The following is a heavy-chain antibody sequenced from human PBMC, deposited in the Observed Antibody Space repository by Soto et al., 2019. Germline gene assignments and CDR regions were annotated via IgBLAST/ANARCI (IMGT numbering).Heavy chain of an antibody. Sequence: EVQLVESGGDLVQPGGSLRLSCAASGFAFSGYWMHWVRQAPGKGLVWVSRLNNDGSDTKYADSVKGRFTISRDNARNTLYLQMESLRAEDTGVYFSVRGSKDGDFWGRGTLVTVSS. V-gene: IGHV3-74*03. J-gene: IGHJ4*02. CDR2: LNNDGSDT. CDR3: VRGSKDGDF. CDR1: GFAFSGYW.